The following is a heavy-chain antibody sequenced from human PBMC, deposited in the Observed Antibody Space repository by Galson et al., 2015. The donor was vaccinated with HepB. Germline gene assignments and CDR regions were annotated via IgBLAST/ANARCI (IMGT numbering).Heavy chain of an antibody. CDR3: ARLGDFSGYTSA. D-gene: IGHD5-18*01. CDR2: IKRKASKYAT. Sequence: SLRLSCAASGFKVGGSAIHWVRQASGKGPEWVGRIKRKASKYATSFVPALEGRLTISRDDSKNMAYLHMRSLKADDTAVYYCARLGDFSGYTSAWGQGTQVTVSS. J-gene: IGHJ4*02. CDR1: GFKVGGSA. V-gene: IGHV3-73*01.